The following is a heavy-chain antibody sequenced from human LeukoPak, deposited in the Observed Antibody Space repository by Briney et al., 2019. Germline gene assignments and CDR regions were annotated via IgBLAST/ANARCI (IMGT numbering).Heavy chain of an antibody. CDR1: GFTFSSYA. D-gene: IGHD5-18*01. Sequence: GGSLRLSCAASGFTFSSYAMSWVRQAPGKGLEWVSGLSAAGDGTYYADSVKGRLTISRDNSKNTLYLQLNSLRAEDSAVYYCAKCRRYSSELIDYWGQGTLVTVSS. V-gene: IGHV3-23*01. J-gene: IGHJ4*02. CDR3: AKCRRYSSELIDY. CDR2: LSAAGDGT.